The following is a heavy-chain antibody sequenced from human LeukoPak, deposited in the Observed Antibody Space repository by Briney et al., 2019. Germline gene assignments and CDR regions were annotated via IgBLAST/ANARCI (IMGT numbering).Heavy chain of an antibody. CDR3: ARQRYFGYYYGMDV. CDR1: GGSISSYY. J-gene: IGHJ6*02. V-gene: IGHV4-59*08. Sequence: GSLRLSCTVSGGSISSYYWSWIRQPPGKGLEWIGYIYYSGSTNYNPSLKSRVTISVDTSKNQFSLKLSSVTAADTAVYYCARQRYFGYYYGMDVWGQGTTVTVSS. D-gene: IGHD3-9*01. CDR2: IYYSGST.